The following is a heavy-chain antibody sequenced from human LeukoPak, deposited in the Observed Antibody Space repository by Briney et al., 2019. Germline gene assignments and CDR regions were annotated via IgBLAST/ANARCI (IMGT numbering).Heavy chain of an antibody. CDR1: GFTFSNNA. V-gene: IGHV3-64D*06. Sequence: GGSLRLSCSASGFTFSNNAMRWVRHGPGNGVEYVLTISSNGGSTYYADSVKGRFTIYRDNSKNTVYLQMSSLRGEDTAVYFCARGNGWFDYWGQGTLVTVSS. CDR2: ISSNGGST. D-gene: IGHD6-19*01. J-gene: IGHJ4*02. CDR3: ARGNGWFDY.